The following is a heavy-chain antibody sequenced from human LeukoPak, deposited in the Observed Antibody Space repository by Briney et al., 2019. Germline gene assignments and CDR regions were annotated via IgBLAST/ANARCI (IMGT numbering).Heavy chain of an antibody. V-gene: IGHV1-2*02. CDR3: ARDLRRGYSYGGAVGY. D-gene: IGHD5-18*01. CDR2: INPNSGGT. Sequence: ASVKVSCKASGYIFTSYGISWVRQAPGQGLEWMGWINPNSGGTNYAQKFQGRVTMTRDTSISTAYMELSRLRSDDTAVYYCARDLRRGYSYGGAVGYWGQGTLVTVSS. CDR1: GYIFTSYG. J-gene: IGHJ4*02.